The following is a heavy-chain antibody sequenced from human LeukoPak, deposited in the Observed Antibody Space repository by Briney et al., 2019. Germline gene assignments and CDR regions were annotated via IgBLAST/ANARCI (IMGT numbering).Heavy chain of an antibody. CDR3: ARDALRFLEWFLFDP. CDR1: GFTFSSYS. V-gene: IGHV3-48*02. CDR2: ISSSSSTI. Sequence: GGSLRLSCETSGFTFSSYSMNWVRQAPGKGLEWVSYISSSSSTIYYADSVKGRFTISRDNAKNSLYLQMNSLRDEDTAVYYCARDALRFLEWFLFDPWGQGTLVTVSS. D-gene: IGHD3-3*01. J-gene: IGHJ5*02.